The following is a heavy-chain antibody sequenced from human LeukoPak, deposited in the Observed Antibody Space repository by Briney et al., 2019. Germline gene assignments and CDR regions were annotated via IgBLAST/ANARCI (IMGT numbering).Heavy chain of an antibody. J-gene: IGHJ4*02. CDR1: GFTFSSYA. CDR2: ISGSGGST. CDR3: AKRGTWKRGGHFDY. V-gene: IGHV3-23*01. Sequence: HTGGSLRLSCAASGFTFSSYAMSWVRQAPGKGLEWVSAISGSGGSTYYADSVKGRFTISRDNSKNTLYLQMNSLRAEDTAVYYCAKRGTWKRGGHFDYRGQGTLLTVSS. D-gene: IGHD1-1*01.